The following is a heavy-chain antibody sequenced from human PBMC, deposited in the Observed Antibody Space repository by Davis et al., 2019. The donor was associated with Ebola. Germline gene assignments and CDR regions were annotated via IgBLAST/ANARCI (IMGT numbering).Heavy chain of an antibody. CDR3: AKDTPNIWFDV. V-gene: IGHV3-23*01. CDR2: HGTSGDT. Sequence: GESLKISCAASGFTFSSYAMSWVRQAPGKGLEWVSTHGTSGDTYYADSVKGRFTISRDNSKNTLHLQMNSLRVEDTAIYYCAKDTPNIWFDVWGQGTKVTVSS. CDR1: GFTFSSYA. D-gene: IGHD2-15*01. J-gene: IGHJ3*01.